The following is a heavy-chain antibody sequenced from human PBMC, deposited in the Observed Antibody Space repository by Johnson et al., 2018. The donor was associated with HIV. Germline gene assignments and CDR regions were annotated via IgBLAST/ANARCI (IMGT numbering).Heavy chain of an antibody. CDR2: INQDGADT. CDR3: ARSKDCSGGSCPDGFDI. CDR1: GFTFGNSY. Sequence: VQLVESGGGLVQPGGSLRLSCAASGFTFGNSYMAWVRQAPGEGLQWVASINQDGADTYYVDSVKGRFSISRDNTKNSLYLQMNSLRAEDTAVYYCARSKDCSGGSCPDGFDIWGQGTMVTVSS. D-gene: IGHD2-15*01. J-gene: IGHJ3*02. V-gene: IGHV3-7*02.